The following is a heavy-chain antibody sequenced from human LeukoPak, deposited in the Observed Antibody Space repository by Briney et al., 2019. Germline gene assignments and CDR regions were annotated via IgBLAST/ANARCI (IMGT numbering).Heavy chain of an antibody. J-gene: IGHJ4*02. V-gene: IGHV1-69*04. CDR1: GGTFSSYD. CDR2: IIPILGIA. D-gene: IGHD2-2*01. Sequence: SVKVSCKASGGTFSSYDISWVRQAPAQGLEWMGRIIPILGIANYAQKFQGRVTITADKSTSTAYMELSSLRSEDTAVYYCARGIGYCSSTSCHDYWGQGTLVTVSS. CDR3: ARGIGYCSSTSCHDY.